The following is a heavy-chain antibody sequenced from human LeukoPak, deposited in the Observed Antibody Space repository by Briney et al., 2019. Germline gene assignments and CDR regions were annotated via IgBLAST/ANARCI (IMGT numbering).Heavy chain of an antibody. Sequence: SETLSLTCTVSGGSISSGSYYWSWIRQPAGKGLEWIGRIYTSGSTNYNPSLKSRVTISVDTSKNQFSLKLSSVTAADTAVYYCARQWHQLLYFDYWGQGTLVTVSS. V-gene: IGHV4-61*02. CDR3: ARQWHQLLYFDY. D-gene: IGHD2-2*01. J-gene: IGHJ4*02. CDR1: GGSISSGSYY. CDR2: IYTSGST.